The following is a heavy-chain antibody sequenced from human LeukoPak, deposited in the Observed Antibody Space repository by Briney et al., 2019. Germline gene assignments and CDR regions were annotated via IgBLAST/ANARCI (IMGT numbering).Heavy chain of an antibody. Sequence: SETLSLTCTVSGGSISSYYWSWIRQPPGKGLEWIGYIYYSWSTNYNPSLKSRVTISVDTSKNQFSLKLSSVTAADTAVYYCARSARIAAAGTSAFDIWGQGTMVTVSS. CDR3: ARSARIAAAGTSAFDI. D-gene: IGHD6-13*01. CDR1: GGSISSYY. J-gene: IGHJ3*02. CDR2: IYYSWST. V-gene: IGHV4-59*01.